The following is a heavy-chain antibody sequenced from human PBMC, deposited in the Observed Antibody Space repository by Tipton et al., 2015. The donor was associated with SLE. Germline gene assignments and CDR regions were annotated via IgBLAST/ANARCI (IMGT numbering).Heavy chain of an antibody. CDR1: GYSISSGSY. CDR2: IYHSGST. Sequence: TLSLTCAVSGYSISSGSYWGWIRQPPGKGLEWIGSIYHSGSTYYNPSLKSRVTISVDTSKNQFSLKLSSVTAADTAVYYCARDETMVRGVDPWGQGTLVTVSS. V-gene: IGHV4-38-2*02. D-gene: IGHD3-10*01. CDR3: ARDETMVRGVDP. J-gene: IGHJ5*02.